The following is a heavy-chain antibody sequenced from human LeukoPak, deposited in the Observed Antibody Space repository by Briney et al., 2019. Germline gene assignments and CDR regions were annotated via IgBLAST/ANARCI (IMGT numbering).Heavy chain of an antibody. J-gene: IGHJ4*02. Sequence: GGSLRLSCAASGFTFSSYAMSWVRQAPGKGLEWVSAISGSGGSTYYADSVKGRFTISRDNSKNTLYLQMNSLRAEDTAVYYCAKIGYDFWSGYHYYFDYWGQGTLVAVSS. V-gene: IGHV3-23*01. CDR1: GFTFSSYA. D-gene: IGHD3-3*01. CDR3: AKIGYDFWSGYHYYFDY. CDR2: ISGSGGST.